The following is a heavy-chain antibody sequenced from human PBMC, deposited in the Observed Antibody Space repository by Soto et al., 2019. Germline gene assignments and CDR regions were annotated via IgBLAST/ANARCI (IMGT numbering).Heavy chain of an antibody. V-gene: IGHV1-2*04. CDR3: AREEVATTYYYYHCMDC. D-gene: IGHD5-12*01. CDR1: GYTFTGYY. CDR2: INPNSGGT. Sequence: ASVKVSCKASGYTFTGYYMHWVRQAPGQGLEWMGWINPNSGGTNYAQKFQGWVTMTRDTSISTAYMELSRLRSDDTAVYYCAREEVATTYYYYHCMDCWDQGTRGTVSS. J-gene: IGHJ6*02.